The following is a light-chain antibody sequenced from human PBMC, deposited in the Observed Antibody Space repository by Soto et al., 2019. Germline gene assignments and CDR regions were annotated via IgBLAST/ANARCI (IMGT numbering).Light chain of an antibody. CDR2: AAS. J-gene: IGKJ1*01. CDR3: QQYYSYPQT. V-gene: IGKV1-8*01. CDR1: QGISSY. Sequence: AIRMTQSPSSLSASTGDRVTITCRASQGISSYLAWYQQKPGKAAKLLIYAASTLQSGVPSRFSGSGSGTDFTLTICCLQSEDFATYYCQQYYSYPQTFGQGTKVDIK.